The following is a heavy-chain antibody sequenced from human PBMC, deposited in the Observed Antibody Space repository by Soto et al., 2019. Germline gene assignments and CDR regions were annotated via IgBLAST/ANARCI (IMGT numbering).Heavy chain of an antibody. D-gene: IGHD3-22*01. Sequence: SETLSLTCTVSGGSISSGDYYWSWIRQPPGKGLEWIGYIYYSGSTYYNPSLKSRVTISVDTSKNQFSLKLSSVTAADTAVYYCARDSWGATYYYDSSGYFDAFDIWGQGTMVTVSS. CDR3: ARDSWGATYYYDSSGYFDAFDI. J-gene: IGHJ3*02. CDR2: IYYSGST. V-gene: IGHV4-30-4*01. CDR1: GGSISSGDYY.